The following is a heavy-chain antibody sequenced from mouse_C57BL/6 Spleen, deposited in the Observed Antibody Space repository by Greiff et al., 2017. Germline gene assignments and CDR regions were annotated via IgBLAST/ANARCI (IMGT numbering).Heavy chain of an antibody. Sequence: EVKLMESEGGLVQPGSSLKLSCTASGFTFSDYYMAWVRQVPEKGLEWVANINYDGSSTYYLDSLKSRFILSRDNAKNILYLQMSSLKSEDTATDYCARDQGTTVRGPYFDYWGQGTTLTVSS. J-gene: IGHJ2*01. CDR2: INYDGSST. CDR3: ARDQGTTVRGPYFDY. V-gene: IGHV5-16*01. CDR1: GFTFSDYY. D-gene: IGHD1-1*01.